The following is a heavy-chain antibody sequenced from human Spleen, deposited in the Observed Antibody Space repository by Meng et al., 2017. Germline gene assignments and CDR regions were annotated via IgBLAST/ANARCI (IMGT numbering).Heavy chain of an antibody. CDR3: ARGPTTMAHDFDY. CDR1: GGSFSDYY. Sequence: QVPLQQWGAGLLKPSETLSLTCVVSGGSFSDYYWSWIRQPPGKGLEWIGEIYHSGSTNYNPSLKSRATISVDTSQNNLSLKLSSVTAADSAVYYCARGPTTMAHDFDYWGQGTLVTVSS. CDR2: IYHSGST. V-gene: IGHV4-34*01. J-gene: IGHJ4*02. D-gene: IGHD4-11*01.